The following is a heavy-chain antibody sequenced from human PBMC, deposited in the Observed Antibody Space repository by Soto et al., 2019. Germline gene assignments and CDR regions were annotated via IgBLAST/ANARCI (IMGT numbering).Heavy chain of an antibody. Sequence: PSETLSLTCTVSGGSISSYYWSWIRQPPGKGLEWIGYIYYSGSTSYNPSLKSRVTISVDTSKNQFSLQLSSVTAADTAVYYCARGPYDSSGYYYDYWGQGTLVTVSS. D-gene: IGHD3-22*01. J-gene: IGHJ4*02. CDR1: GGSISSYY. CDR2: IYYSGST. V-gene: IGHV4-59*01. CDR3: ARGPYDSSGYYYDY.